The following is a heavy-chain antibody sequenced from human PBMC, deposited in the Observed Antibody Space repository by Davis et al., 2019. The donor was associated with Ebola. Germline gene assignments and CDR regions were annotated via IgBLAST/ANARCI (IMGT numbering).Heavy chain of an antibody. CDR3: ARDSDGYDYIGYYYYGMDV. CDR2: ISWNSGSTI. V-gene: IGHV3-9*01. Sequence: GGSLRLSCAASGFTFDDYAMHWVRQAPGKGLEWVSGISWNSGSTIYYADSVKGRFTISRDNAKNSLYLQMNSLRAEDTAVYYCARDSDGYDYIGYYYYGMDVWGQGTTVTVSS. J-gene: IGHJ6*02. D-gene: IGHD5-12*01. CDR1: GFTFDDYA.